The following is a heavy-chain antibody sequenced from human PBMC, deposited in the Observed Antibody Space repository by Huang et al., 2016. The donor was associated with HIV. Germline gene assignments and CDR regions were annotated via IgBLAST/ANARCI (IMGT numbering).Heavy chain of an antibody. V-gene: IGHV3-48*01. CDR1: GFIFNIYS. D-gene: IGHD3-10*01. CDR3: ARDGLRGRLMTRSLDY. CDR2: IISGSTTI. Sequence: EVPLVESGGDLVQPGGSLRLSCAASGFIFNIYSMNWVRQAPGKGRECVSYIISGSTTIYYADSVKGRFTISRDNAKNSLYLQMNSLRAEDTAVYYCARDGLRGRLMTRSLDYWGQGTLVTVSS. J-gene: IGHJ4*02.